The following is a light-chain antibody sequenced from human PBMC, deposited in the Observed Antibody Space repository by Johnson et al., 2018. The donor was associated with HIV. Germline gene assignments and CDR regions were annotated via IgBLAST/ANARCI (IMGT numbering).Light chain of an antibody. J-gene: IGLJ1*01. CDR3: GTWDISLSACGV. CDR1: SSNIGNNY. CDR2: DNN. Sequence: QSVLTQPPSVSAAPGQKVTISCSGSSSNIGNNYVSWYQQLPGTAPKLLIYDNNKRPAGIPDRFSGSKSGTSATRGITRLQTGDAADYYCGTWDISLSACGVFGPWTKVTVL. V-gene: IGLV1-51*01.